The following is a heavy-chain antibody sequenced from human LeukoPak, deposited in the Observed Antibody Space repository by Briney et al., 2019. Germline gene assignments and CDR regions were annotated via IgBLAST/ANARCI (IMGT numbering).Heavy chain of an antibody. CDR2: IIPIIGTA. CDR1: GGTFSSYA. D-gene: IGHD3-9*01. V-gene: IGHV1-69*01. CDR3: ATSTYYDILTGWGAFDI. J-gene: IGHJ3*02. Sequence: SVKVSCKASGGTFSSYAISWVRQAPGQGLEWMGGIIPIIGTANSAQKFQDRVTITADESTSTAYMELSSLRSEDTAVYYCATSTYYDILTGWGAFDIWGQGTMVTVSS.